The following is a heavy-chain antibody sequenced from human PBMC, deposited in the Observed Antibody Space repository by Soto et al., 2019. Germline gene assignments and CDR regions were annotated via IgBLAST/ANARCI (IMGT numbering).Heavy chain of an antibody. J-gene: IGHJ6*03. V-gene: IGHV1-18*01. Sequence: ASVKVSCKASGYTFTSYGISWVRQAPGQGLEWMGWISAYNGNTNYAQKLQGRVTMTTDTSTSTAYMELRSLRSDDTAVYYCARVGVTMAAREYYYMDVWGKGTTVTVSS. CDR3: ARVGVTMAAREYYYMDV. CDR2: ISAYNGNT. D-gene: IGHD3-3*01. CDR1: GYTFTSYG.